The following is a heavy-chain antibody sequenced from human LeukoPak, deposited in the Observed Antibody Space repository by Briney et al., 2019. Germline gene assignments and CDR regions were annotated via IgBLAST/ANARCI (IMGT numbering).Heavy chain of an antibody. CDR1: GYTFTSYG. CDR2: INPSDGTT. Sequence: ASVKVSCKASGYTFTSYGISWVRQAPGQGLEWMGIINPSDGTTYYIQKFQGRVTITRDTSTSTVYMELSSLRSGDTAIYYCARAFCGGGTCYSRGLIDSWGQGTLVTVSS. V-gene: IGHV1-46*01. J-gene: IGHJ4*02. D-gene: IGHD2-15*01. CDR3: ARAFCGGGTCYSRGLIDS.